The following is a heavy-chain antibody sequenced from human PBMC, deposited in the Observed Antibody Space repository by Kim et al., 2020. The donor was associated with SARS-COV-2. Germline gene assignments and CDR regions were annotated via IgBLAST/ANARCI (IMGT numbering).Heavy chain of an antibody. V-gene: IGHV3-48*03. CDR3: AFSQLAQVFDY. Sequence: GGSLRLSCAASGFTFSSYEMNWVRQAPGKGLEWVSYISSSGSTIYYADSVKGRFTISRDNAKNSLYLQMNSLRAEDTAVYYCAFSQLAQVFDYWGQGTLVTVSS. D-gene: IGHD6-6*01. CDR2: ISSSGSTI. CDR1: GFTFSSYE. J-gene: IGHJ4*02.